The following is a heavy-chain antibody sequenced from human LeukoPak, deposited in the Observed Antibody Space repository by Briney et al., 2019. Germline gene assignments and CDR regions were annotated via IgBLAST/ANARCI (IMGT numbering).Heavy chain of an antibody. V-gene: IGHV1-69*01. Sequence: SVKVSCKASGGTFSSYAISWVRQAPGQGLEWMGGIIPIFGTANYAQKFQGRVTITADESTSTAYMELSSLRAEDTAVYYCAKDWDYGVGAMGYAFDIWGQGTMVTVSS. J-gene: IGHJ3*02. CDR3: AKDWDYGVGAMGYAFDI. CDR1: GGTFSSYA. CDR2: IIPIFGTA. D-gene: IGHD1-26*01.